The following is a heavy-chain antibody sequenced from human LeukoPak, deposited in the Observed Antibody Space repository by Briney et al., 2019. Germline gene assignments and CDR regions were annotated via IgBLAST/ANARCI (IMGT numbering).Heavy chain of an antibody. CDR3: AKDYDGSANLPFDL. Sequence: GGSLRLSCAASGFTFDDYAMHWVRQAPGKGLEWVSGSSSNSATTAYADPVKGRFTISRDNAQNSPYLQMNSLRAEDTALYYCAKDYDGSANLPFDLWGQGTLVTVSS. CDR2: SSSNSATT. V-gene: IGHV3-9*01. CDR1: GFTFDDYA. J-gene: IGHJ3*01. D-gene: IGHD3-22*01.